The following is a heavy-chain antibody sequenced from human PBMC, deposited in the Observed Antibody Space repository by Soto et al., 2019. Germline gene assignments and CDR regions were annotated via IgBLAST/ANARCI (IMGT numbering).Heavy chain of an antibody. V-gene: IGHV4-59*11. CDR1: GGSINGHY. Sequence: QVQLQESGPGLVKPSETLSLTCAVSGGSINGHYWSWLRQPPGEGLEWIGYMYYSGNFNYNPSLKRRVTMSLDTSKNQFSLKLTSLAAADTAVYYCARGFGLAAQGLDVWGQGTTVTVSS. CDR3: ARGFGLAAQGLDV. D-gene: IGHD3-3*01. J-gene: IGHJ6*02. CDR2: MYYSGNF.